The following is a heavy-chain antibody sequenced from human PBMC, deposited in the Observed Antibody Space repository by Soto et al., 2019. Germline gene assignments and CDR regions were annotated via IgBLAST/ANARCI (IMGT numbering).Heavy chain of an antibody. V-gene: IGHV3-7*04. CDR3: ARGGGNFDY. D-gene: IGHD3-16*01. Sequence: EVQLVESGGGLVQPGGSLRLTCAGSGLTLSASWMSWVRQAPGKGLEWVANINRDGSDKYYVDSVKGRFTISRDNAKNSLFLQMNSLRAEDPGVYYCARGGGNFDYWGQGTLVTVSS. CDR1: GLTLSASW. J-gene: IGHJ4*02. CDR2: INRDGSDK.